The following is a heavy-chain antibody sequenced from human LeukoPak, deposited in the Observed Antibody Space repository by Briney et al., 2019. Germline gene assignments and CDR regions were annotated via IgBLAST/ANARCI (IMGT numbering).Heavy chain of an antibody. CDR1: GGSIGEISYS. D-gene: IGHD1-26*01. J-gene: IGHJ4*02. CDR2: IYYSGST. V-gene: IGHV4-39*01. CDR3: ARQGVVGATGFDF. Sequence: SETLSLTCSVSGGSIGEISYSWGWIRQPPGKRLEWIGNIYYSGSTNNNPSLESRVVISVDTSRNQFSLTLTSVTATDTAVYYCARQGVVGATGFDFWGQGFLVTVSS.